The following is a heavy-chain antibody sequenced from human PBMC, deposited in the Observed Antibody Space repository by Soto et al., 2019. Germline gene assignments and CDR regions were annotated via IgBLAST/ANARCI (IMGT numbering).Heavy chain of an antibody. V-gene: IGHV3-74*01. CDR3: ARGDGDYYDGNGYLGRH. J-gene: IGHJ4*02. CDR1: GFTFSSYW. CDR2: IKSDGSGT. D-gene: IGHD3-22*01. Sequence: EVQLVESGGGSVQPGGSLRLSCAASGFTFSSYWMHWVRQAPGKGLVWVSRIKSDGSGTYYADSVKGRLTISRDNAKKTRYLQMKSLRAEDTVVYYCARGDGDYYDGNGYLGRHWGQGTLVTVSS.